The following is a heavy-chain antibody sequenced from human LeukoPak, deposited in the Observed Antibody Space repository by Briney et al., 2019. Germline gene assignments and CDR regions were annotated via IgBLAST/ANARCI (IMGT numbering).Heavy chain of an antibody. CDR1: GGSFSDHY. CDR3: ARGGYCTNGLRYTIAAARRYYFDY. J-gene: IGHJ4*02. CDR2: INHSGST. Sequence: PSETLSLTCAVSGGSFSDHYWSWIRQPPGKGLEWIGEINHSGSTNYNPSLKSRVTISVDTSKNQFSLKLSSVTAADTAVYYCARGGYCTNGLRYTIAAARRYYFDYWGQGTLVTVSS. V-gene: IGHV4-34*01. D-gene: IGHD2-8*01.